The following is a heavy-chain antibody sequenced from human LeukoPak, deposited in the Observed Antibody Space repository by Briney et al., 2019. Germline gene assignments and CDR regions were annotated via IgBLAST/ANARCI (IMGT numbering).Heavy chain of an antibody. CDR1: GFTFSRHG. V-gene: IGHV3-33*01. CDR2: IWEDGNKK. J-gene: IGHJ4*02. Sequence: GGSLRLSCAASGFTFSRHGMHWVRHAPGKGREGGGVIWEDGNKKYYADPVKGRFTISRDNFKNTLYLQMNSLGVEDTAVYYWARDPTGGNWSPVDYWGQGALVTVSS. CDR3: ARDPTGGNWSPVDY. D-gene: IGHD4-23*01.